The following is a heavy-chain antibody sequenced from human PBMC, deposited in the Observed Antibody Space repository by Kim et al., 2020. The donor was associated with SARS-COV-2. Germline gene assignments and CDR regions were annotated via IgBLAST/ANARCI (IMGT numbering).Heavy chain of an antibody. J-gene: IGHJ5*02. Sequence: SVKVSCKASGGTFSSYAISWVRQAPGQGLEWMGGIIPIFGTANYAQKFQGRVTITADESTSTAYMELSSLRSEDTAVYYCASHFPDGYNIWFDPWGQGTLVTVSS. CDR3: ASHFPDGYNIWFDP. CDR2: IIPIFGTA. CDR1: GGTFSSYA. D-gene: IGHD5-12*01. V-gene: IGHV1-69*13.